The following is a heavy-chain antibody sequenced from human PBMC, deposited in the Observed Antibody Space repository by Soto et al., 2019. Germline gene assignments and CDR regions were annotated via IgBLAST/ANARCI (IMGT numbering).Heavy chain of an antibody. J-gene: IGHJ4*02. V-gene: IGHV3-23*01. Sequence: EAQLLESGGDLVQSGGSLRLSCAASGFTFSIYGMTWVRQAPGKGLEWVSAISGSGGSTYYADSVKGRFTISRDNSNNTLYLQMNSLRVEDTAVYYCPKRDQQCWGQGTLVTVSS. D-gene: IGHD6-19*01. CDR1: GFTFSIYG. CDR3: PKRDQQC. CDR2: ISGSGGST.